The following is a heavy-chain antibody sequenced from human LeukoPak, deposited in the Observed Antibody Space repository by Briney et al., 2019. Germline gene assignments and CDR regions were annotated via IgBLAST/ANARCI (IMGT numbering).Heavy chain of an antibody. J-gene: IGHJ4*02. CDR1: GYTFSDYY. Sequence: GASVKFSCKASGYTFSDYYMHWVRQAPGQGLEWMGWINPNSGGTNYAQKFQGRVSMTRDTSISTADMEVSRLRSEDTAVYYCAGVSGYFDYWGQGTLVTVSS. CDR2: INPNSGGT. CDR3: AGVSGYFDY. V-gene: IGHV1-2*02. D-gene: IGHD3-10*01.